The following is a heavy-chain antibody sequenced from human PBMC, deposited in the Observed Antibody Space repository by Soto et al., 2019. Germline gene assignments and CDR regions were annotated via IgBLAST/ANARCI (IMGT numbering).Heavy chain of an antibody. J-gene: IGHJ4*02. CDR3: ARGIVATTSALDY. V-gene: IGHV3-21*01. CDR2: ISSSSSYI. CDR1: GFTFSSYS. D-gene: IGHD5-12*01. Sequence: GGSLRLSCAASGFTFSSYSMNWVRQAPGKGLEWVSSISSSSSYIYYADSVKGRFTISRDNAKNSLYLQMNSLRAEDTAVYYFARGIVATTSALDYWGQGTLVTVSS.